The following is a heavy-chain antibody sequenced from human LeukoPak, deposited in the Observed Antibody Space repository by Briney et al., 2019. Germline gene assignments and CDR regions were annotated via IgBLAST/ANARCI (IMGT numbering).Heavy chain of an antibody. D-gene: IGHD3-22*01. CDR1: GFTFSSYA. V-gene: IGHV3-23*01. CDR2: ISGSGGST. CDR3: AKVRYYYDSSGLGAFDI. J-gene: IGHJ3*02. Sequence: PGRSLRLSCAASGFTFSSYAMSWVRQAPGKGLEWVSAISGSGGSTYYADSVKGRFTISRDNSKNTLYLQMNSLRAEDTAVYYCAKVRYYYDSSGLGAFDIWGQGSMVTVSS.